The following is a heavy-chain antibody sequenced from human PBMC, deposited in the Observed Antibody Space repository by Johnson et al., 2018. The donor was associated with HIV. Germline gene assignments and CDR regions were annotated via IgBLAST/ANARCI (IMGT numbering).Heavy chain of an antibody. CDR3: AKDRGLSAFDI. V-gene: IGHV3-66*01. Sequence: MQLVESGGGLVQPGGSLRLSCAASGFTVTNKYMSWVRQAPGKGLEWVSVMYGGGSTYHADSVKGRFSLSRDNSKNTLYLQMNSLRAEDTAVYYCAKDRGLSAFDIWGQGTMVTVSS. J-gene: IGHJ3*02. CDR2: MYGGGST. D-gene: IGHD3-10*01. CDR1: GFTVTNKY.